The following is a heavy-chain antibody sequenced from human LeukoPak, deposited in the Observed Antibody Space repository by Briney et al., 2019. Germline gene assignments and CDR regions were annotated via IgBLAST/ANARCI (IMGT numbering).Heavy chain of an antibody. CDR1: GFTVSSND. D-gene: IGHD6-6*01. CDR2: ISTSGSTK. V-gene: IGHV3-48*03. CDR3: ARESYSSSSHFDY. Sequence: GGSLRLSCAVSGFTVSSNDMSWVRQAPGKGLEWVSYISTSGSTKSYADSLKGRFTISRDNAKNSLYLQISSLRAEDTAVYYCARESYSSSSHFDYWGQGTLVTVSS. J-gene: IGHJ4*02.